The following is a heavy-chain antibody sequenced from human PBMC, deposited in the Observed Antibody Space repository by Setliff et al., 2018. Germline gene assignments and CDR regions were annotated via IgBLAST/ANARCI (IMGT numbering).Heavy chain of an antibody. CDR1: GYTFTSYG. CDR2: ISVYNGKT. CDR3: ARDLGQFMRELIPDY. Sequence: ASVKVSCKASGYTFTSYGFSWVRQAPGQGLEWMGWISVYNGKTKYAQKFQGRVTMTTDTSTRTAYMEVTSLRSDDTAVYYCARDLGQFMRELIPDYWGQGTLDTVSS. J-gene: IGHJ4*02. D-gene: IGHD1-26*01. V-gene: IGHV1-18*01.